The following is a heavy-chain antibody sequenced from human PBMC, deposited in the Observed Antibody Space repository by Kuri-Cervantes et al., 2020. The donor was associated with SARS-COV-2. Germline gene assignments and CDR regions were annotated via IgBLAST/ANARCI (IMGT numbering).Heavy chain of an antibody. J-gene: IGHJ4*02. CDR1: GYTFSDYG. V-gene: IGHV1-18*01. D-gene: IGHD3-9*01. Sequence: ASVKVSCKASGYTFSDYGITWVRQAPGKGLEWMGWISAYSGNAKYAQKLQGRVTLTTDTSTTTAYMELRSLRSDDTAVYYCARETFLTRGPMPAPLLDYWGQGTLVTVSS. CDR2: ISAYSGNA. CDR3: ARETFLTRGPMPAPLLDY.